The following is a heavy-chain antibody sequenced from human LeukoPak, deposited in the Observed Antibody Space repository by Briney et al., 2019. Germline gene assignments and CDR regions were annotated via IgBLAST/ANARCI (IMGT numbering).Heavy chain of an antibody. V-gene: IGHV1-69*04. CDR1: GGTFSSYA. CDR3: ARGRGIQLWLLFDY. Sequence: GGSLRLSCAASGGTFSSYAISWVRQAPGQGLEWMGRIIPILGIANYAQKFQGRVTITTDESTSTAYMELSSLRSEDTAVYYCARGRGIQLWLLFDYWGQGTLVTVSS. D-gene: IGHD5-18*01. J-gene: IGHJ4*02. CDR2: IIPILGIA.